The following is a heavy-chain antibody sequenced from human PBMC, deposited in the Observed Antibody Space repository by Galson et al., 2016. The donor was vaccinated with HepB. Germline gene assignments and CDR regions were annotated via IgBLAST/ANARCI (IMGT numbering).Heavy chain of an antibody. J-gene: IGHJ6*02. D-gene: IGHD3-3*01. Sequence: SLRLSCAPSGFTFSTYGMHWVRQAPGKGLDWVAVISYDGSYKDYADSVKGRLTMSRDNPKNTLFLQMNSLRVEDTAVYHCAKHVDSWSGYKSGMDVWGQGTTVTVSS. CDR1: GFTFSTYG. CDR3: AKHVDSWSGYKSGMDV. V-gene: IGHV3-30*18. CDR2: ISYDGSYK.